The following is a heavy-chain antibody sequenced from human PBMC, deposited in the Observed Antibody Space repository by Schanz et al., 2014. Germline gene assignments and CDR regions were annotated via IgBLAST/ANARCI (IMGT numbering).Heavy chain of an antibody. V-gene: IGHV3-23*04. CDR2: IGVDGTTT. Sequence: EVQLVESGGGVVQPGRSLRLSCAASGFTFGTHAMHWVRQAPGKGLEWVSVIGVDGTTTYYADSVKGRFTISRDNSKNTLYLQMNSLRPEDTAVYYCAKYRGYYRVSGSYRELEYWGQGTLVTVSS. D-gene: IGHD3-10*01. J-gene: IGHJ4*02. CDR3: AKYRGYYRVSGSYRELEY. CDR1: GFTFGTHA.